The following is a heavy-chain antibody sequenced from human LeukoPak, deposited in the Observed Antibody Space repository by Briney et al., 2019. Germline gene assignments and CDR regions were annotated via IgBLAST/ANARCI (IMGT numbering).Heavy chain of an antibody. CDR2: IDSDGRTT. CDR1: GFTFSIYW. V-gene: IGHV3-74*01. Sequence: QSGESLRLSCAASGFTFSIYWMYWVRQAPGKGLVWVSRIDSDGRTTDYADSLRGRFIISRDNSKNTLYLQMNSLKADDTAIYYCVVASDALDLWGQGTTVTVSS. J-gene: IGHJ3*01. CDR3: VVASDALDL. D-gene: IGHD5-12*01.